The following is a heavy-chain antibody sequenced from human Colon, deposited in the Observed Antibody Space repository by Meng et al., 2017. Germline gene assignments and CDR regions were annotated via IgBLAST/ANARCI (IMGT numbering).Heavy chain of an antibody. D-gene: IGHD4-17*01. V-gene: IGHV3-74*01. J-gene: IGHJ5*02. CDR1: GFTFGTYW. CDR2: TSNDGSRT. CDR3: ARNKIYGDYGGWLDP. Sequence: GESLKISCAASGFTFGTYWMHWVRQAPGKGLEWVSRTSNDGSRTRYADSVKGRFTSSRDNAKNTLHLEMNSLRAEDTAMYYCARNKIYGDYGGWLDPWGQGTLVTVSS.